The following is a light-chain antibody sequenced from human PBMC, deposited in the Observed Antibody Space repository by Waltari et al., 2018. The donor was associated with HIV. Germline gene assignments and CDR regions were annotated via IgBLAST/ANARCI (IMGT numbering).Light chain of an antibody. CDR1: QSVSYSSNNKNY. J-gene: IGKJ2*01. CDR3: QQYYSTPNT. V-gene: IGKV4-1*01. CDR2: WAS. Sequence: DIVMTQSPDSLAVSLGERATINCTSSQSVSYSSNNKNYLAWYQQKPGQPPKLLIYWASTRESGVPDRFSGSGSGTDFTLTISSLQAEDVAVYYCQQYYSTPNTFGQGTKLEIK.